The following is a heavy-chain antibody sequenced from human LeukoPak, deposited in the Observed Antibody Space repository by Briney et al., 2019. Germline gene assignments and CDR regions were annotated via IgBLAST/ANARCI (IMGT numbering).Heavy chain of an antibody. D-gene: IGHD3-10*01. Sequence: GESLRLSCAASGFTFSGYSMNWVRQAPGKGLEWVSSITTGNDKFYADSVKGRFTIYRDDAKNSLYLQMNSLRVEDTALYYCARDPGDHDYWGQGILVTVSS. CDR2: ITTGNDK. J-gene: IGHJ4*02. V-gene: IGHV3-21*01. CDR3: ARDPGDHDY. CDR1: GFTFSGYS.